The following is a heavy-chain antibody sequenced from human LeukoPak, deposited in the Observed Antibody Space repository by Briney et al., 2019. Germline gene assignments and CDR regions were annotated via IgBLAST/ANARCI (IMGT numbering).Heavy chain of an antibody. V-gene: IGHV4-30-4*01. CDR3: AREVAAAGTAYDN. J-gene: IGHJ4*02. D-gene: IGHD6-13*01. Sequence: PSQTLSLTCTVSGGSISSGDYYWSWIRQPPGKGLEWIGYIYYSGSTYYNPSLKSRVTISVDTSKNQFSLKLSSVTAADTAVYYCAREVAAAGTAYDNWGQGTLVTVSS. CDR2: IYYSGST. CDR1: GGSISSGDYY.